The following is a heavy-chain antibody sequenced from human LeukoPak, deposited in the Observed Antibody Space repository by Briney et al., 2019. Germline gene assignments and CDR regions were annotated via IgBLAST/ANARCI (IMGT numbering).Heavy chain of an antibody. V-gene: IGHV1-18*01. CDR3: ARATLRPSGPFDY. D-gene: IGHD6-19*01. CDR1: GYIFTSYG. CDR2: ISAYNGNT. J-gene: IGHJ4*02. Sequence: ASVKVSCKASGYIFTSYGISWVRQAPGQGLEWMGWISAYNGNTNYAQKLQGRVTMTTDTSTSTACMELRSLRSDDTAVYYCARATLRPSGPFDYWGQGTLVTVSS.